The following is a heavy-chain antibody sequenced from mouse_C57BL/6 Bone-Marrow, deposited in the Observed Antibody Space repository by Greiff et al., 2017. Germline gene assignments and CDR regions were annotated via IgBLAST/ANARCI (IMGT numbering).Heavy chain of an antibody. J-gene: IGHJ4*01. D-gene: IGHD2-1*01. CDR1: GYTFTSYW. CDR3: ARRGNYVLAMDY. V-gene: IGHV1-64*01. Sequence: VQLKQPGAELVKPGASVTLSCKASGYTFTSYWMHWVKQRPGQGLEWIGMIHPNSGSTNYNEKFKSTSTLTVDKYSSTAYMRLSSLTSEDSSVYYCARRGNYVLAMDYWGQGTSVTVSS. CDR2: IHPNSGST.